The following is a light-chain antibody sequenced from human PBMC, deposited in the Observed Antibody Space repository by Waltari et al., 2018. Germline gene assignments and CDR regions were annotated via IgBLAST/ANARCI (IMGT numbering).Light chain of an antibody. J-gene: IGLJ3*02. CDR1: SSNIGSNY. CDR2: RNN. V-gene: IGLV1-47*01. CDR3: AAWDDSLSGWV. Sequence: QSVLTQPPSASGTPGQRVTISCSGSSSNIGSNYVYWYQQLPGTAPKGRSDRNNQRPSGVPDRVTGSKSGSSASLASSGLRSEDEADDYCAAWDDSLSGWVFGGGTKLTVL.